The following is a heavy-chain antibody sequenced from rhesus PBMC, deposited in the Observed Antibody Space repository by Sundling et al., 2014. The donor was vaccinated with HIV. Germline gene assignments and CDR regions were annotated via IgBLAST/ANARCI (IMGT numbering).Heavy chain of an antibody. CDR3: AKDNQDDYDYYYTGYGLDS. D-gene: IGHD3-9*01. CDR2: ISSGGST. CDR1: GFTFSSYA. J-gene: IGHJ6*01. Sequence: EVQLVESGGGLAKPGGSLRLSCAASGFTFSSYAMHWVRQAPGKGLEWVSAISSGGSTYYADSVKGRFTISRDNSKNTLSLQMNSLRAEDTAVYYCAKDNQDDYDYYYTGYGLDSWGQGVVVTVSS. V-gene: IGHV3-103*01.